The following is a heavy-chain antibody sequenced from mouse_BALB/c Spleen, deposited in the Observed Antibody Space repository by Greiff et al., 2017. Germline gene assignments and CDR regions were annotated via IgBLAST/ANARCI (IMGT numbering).Heavy chain of an antibody. Sequence: QVHVKQSGAELVKPGASVKLSCKASGYTFTSYYMYWVKQRPGQGLEWIGGINPSNGGTNFNEKFKSKATLTVDKSSSTAYMQLSSLTSEDSAVYYCTRSSFYYYGTSYYFDYWGQGTTLTVSS. V-gene: IGHV1S81*02. D-gene: IGHD1-1*01. CDR1: GYTFTSYY. CDR3: TRSSFYYYGTSYYFDY. J-gene: IGHJ2*01. CDR2: INPSNGGT.